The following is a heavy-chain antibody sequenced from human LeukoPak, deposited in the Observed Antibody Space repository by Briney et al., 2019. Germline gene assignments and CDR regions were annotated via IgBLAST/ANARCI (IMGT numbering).Heavy chain of an antibody. Sequence: SETLSLTCTVSRGSISGYSWSWIRQSAGKGLEWIGRIYGSGTTDYNPSLKSRVTMSVDTAKNQVSLSLSSVTAADTAVYYCARDSGTTGEVKFDPWGQGSLVTVSS. CDR2: IYGSGTT. V-gene: IGHV4-4*07. D-gene: IGHD3-10*01. CDR3: ARDSGTTGEVKFDP. CDR1: RGSISGYS. J-gene: IGHJ5*02.